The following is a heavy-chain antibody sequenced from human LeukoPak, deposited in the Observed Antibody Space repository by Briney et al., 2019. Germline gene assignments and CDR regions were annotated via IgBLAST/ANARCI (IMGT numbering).Heavy chain of an antibody. CDR1: GGTFSSYA. D-gene: IGHD3-10*01. CDR3: AKVQTYYYGSGSYIYYYGMDV. J-gene: IGHJ6*02. Sequence: SAKVSCKASGGTFSSYAISWVRQAPGQGLEWMGGIIPIFGTANYAQKFQGRVTITADESTSTAYMELSSLRSEDTAVYYCAKVQTYYYGSGSYIYYYGMDVWGQGTTVTVSS. CDR2: IIPIFGTA. V-gene: IGHV1-69*13.